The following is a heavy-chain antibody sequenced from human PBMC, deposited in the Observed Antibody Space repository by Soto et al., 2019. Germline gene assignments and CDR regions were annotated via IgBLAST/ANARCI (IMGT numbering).Heavy chain of an antibody. J-gene: IGHJ6*02. CDR2: IYYKSRWYN. V-gene: IGHV6-1*01. D-gene: IGHD5-12*01. CDR3: ARDWGYDPDPTYYYGMDV. CDR1: GDTVSTNTAA. Sequence: SQTLSLTCAISGDTVSTNTAAWNWIRQSPSRGLEWLGRIYYKSRWYNDYSESLKSRIAIIPDTSRNQFSLQLNSVIPEDTAVDYCARDWGYDPDPTYYYGMDVWGQGTKVTVS.